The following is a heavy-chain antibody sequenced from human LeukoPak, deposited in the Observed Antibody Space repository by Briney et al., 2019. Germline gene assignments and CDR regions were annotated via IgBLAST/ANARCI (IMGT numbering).Heavy chain of an antibody. CDR3: ARQAGEQWLAPSDY. Sequence: GESLKISWKGSGYSFTSYWIGWVRQMPGKGLEWMGIIYPGDSDIRYSPSFQGQVTISADESISTAYLQWSSLKASDTAMYYCARQAGEQWLAPSDYWGQGTLVTVSS. CDR2: IYPGDSDI. V-gene: IGHV5-51*01. CDR1: GYSFTSYW. J-gene: IGHJ4*02. D-gene: IGHD6-19*01.